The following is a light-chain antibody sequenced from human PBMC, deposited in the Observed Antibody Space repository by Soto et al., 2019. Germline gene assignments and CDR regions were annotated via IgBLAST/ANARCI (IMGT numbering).Light chain of an antibody. J-gene: IGLJ1*01. CDR2: EVS. CDR1: SSDVGGYNY. CDR3: SSYTSSSIYV. Sequence: QSALTQPASVSLSPGQSITISCTGTSSDVGGYNYVSWYQQHPGKAPKLMIYEVSNRPSGVSNRFSGSKSGNTASLTISGLQAEDEADYYCSSYTSSSIYVFGTGTKVTVL. V-gene: IGLV2-14*01.